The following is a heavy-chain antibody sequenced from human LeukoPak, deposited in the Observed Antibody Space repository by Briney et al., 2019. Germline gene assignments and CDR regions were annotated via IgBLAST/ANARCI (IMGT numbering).Heavy chain of an antibody. CDR3: AKDFLYPPIFGVVMDFDY. CDR1: GFTFSSYG. D-gene: IGHD3-3*01. J-gene: IGHJ4*02. CDR2: IRYDGSNK. Sequence: GGSLRLSCAASGFTFSSYGMHWVRQAPGKGLEWVAFIRYDGSNKYYADSVKGRFTVSRDNSKNTLYLQMNSLRAEDTAVYYCAKDFLYPPIFGVVMDFDYWGQGTLVTVSS. V-gene: IGHV3-30*02.